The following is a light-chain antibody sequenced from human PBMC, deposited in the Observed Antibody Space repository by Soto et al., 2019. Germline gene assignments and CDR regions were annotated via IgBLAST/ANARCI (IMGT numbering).Light chain of an antibody. Sequence: QSVLTQPPAVSGAPGQRVTVSWTGSGSNIGAGYDVQWYQQLPGTAPKLLIYGNSNRPSGVPDRFSGSKSGTSASLAITGLQAEDEADYYCQSYDSSLSAYVFGPGTKVTVL. CDR3: QSYDSSLSAYV. CDR2: GNS. V-gene: IGLV1-40*01. CDR1: GSNIGAGYD. J-gene: IGLJ1*01.